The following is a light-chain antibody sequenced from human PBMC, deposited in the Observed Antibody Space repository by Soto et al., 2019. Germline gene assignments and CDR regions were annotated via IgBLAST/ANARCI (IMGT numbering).Light chain of an antibody. CDR3: QQRSTF. Sequence: EIVMTQSPATLSVSTGERATLSCRASQSLRSNLAWYQQKPGQAPRLLIYGASTRATGIPARFSGSGSGTDFTLTISSLEPEDFAVYYCQQRSTFFGQGTRLEIK. V-gene: IGKV3-15*01. CDR2: GAS. CDR1: QSLRSN. J-gene: IGKJ5*01.